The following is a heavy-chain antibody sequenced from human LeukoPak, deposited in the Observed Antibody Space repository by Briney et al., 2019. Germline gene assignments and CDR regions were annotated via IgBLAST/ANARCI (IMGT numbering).Heavy chain of an antibody. Sequence: SQTLSLTCAVSGGSISSGGYSWSWIRQPPGEGLEWIGFFYHSGSTNYNPSLKSRVTISVDTSKNQFSLKLSSVTAADTAVYYCARELRSRYYYYGMDVWGQGTTVTVSS. V-gene: IGHV4-30-2*01. J-gene: IGHJ6*02. CDR1: GGSISSGGYS. CDR2: FYHSGST. CDR3: ARELRSRYYYYGMDV.